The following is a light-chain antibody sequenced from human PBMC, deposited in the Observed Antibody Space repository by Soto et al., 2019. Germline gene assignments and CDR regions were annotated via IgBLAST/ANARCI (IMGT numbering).Light chain of an antibody. V-gene: IGKV1-5*03. Sequence: DIQMTQSPSTLSASVGDRVTITCRASQSISTWLAWYQQKPGKAPKLLIYKASNLEGGVPSRFSGCGSGTEFTITISGLQPDDFATYYCQQYNAYPLTFGGGTKVDIK. CDR2: KAS. CDR3: QQYNAYPLT. J-gene: IGKJ4*01. CDR1: QSISTW.